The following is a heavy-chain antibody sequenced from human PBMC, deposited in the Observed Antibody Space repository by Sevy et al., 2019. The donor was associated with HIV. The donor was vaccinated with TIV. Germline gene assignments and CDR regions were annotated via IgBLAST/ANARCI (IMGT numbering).Heavy chain of an antibody. D-gene: IGHD6-6*01. Sequence: GGSLRLSCAASGFTFDDYTMHWVRQAPGKGLEWVSLISWDGGSTYYADSVKGRFTISRDNSKNSLYLQMNSLRTEDTALYYCAKDYGSSSEGDYYYMDVWGKGTTVTVSS. CDR2: ISWDGGST. CDR1: GFTFDDYT. CDR3: AKDYGSSSEGDYYYMDV. V-gene: IGHV3-43*01. J-gene: IGHJ6*03.